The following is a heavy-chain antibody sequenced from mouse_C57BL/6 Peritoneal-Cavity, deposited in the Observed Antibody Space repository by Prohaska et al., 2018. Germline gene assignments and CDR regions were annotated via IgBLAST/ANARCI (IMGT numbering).Heavy chain of an antibody. CDR2: IRLKSDNYAT. J-gene: IGHJ2*01. CDR3: TGRGSSGFDY. V-gene: IGHV6-3*01. Sequence: EVKLEESGGGLVQPGGSMKLSCVASGFTFSNYWMNWVRQSPEKGLEWVAQIRLKSDNYATHYAEFGKGRCTISRDDSKRSVYLQMNILRSEDTVIYYCTGRGSSGFDYWCQGTTLTVSS. CDR1: GFTFSNYW. D-gene: IGHD3-2*02.